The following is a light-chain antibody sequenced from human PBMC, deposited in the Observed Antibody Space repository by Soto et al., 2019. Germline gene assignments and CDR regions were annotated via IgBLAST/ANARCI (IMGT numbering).Light chain of an antibody. CDR3: CSYAGSITYV. J-gene: IGLJ1*01. CDR1: SSDVGSDNL. V-gene: IGLV2-23*02. Sequence: QSVLTQPASVSGSPGQSITISCTGTSSDVGSDNLVSWYQQHPGKAPKFIIYEVSQRPAGVSYRFSGSKSGNTAYLTISGLQDEDEADYYCCSYAGSITYVFGTGTKLTVL. CDR2: EVS.